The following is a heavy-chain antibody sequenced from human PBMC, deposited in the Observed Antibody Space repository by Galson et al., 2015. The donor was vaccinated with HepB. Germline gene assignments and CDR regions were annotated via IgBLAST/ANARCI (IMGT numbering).Heavy chain of an antibody. J-gene: IGHJ4*02. Sequence: LSLTCTVSGGSINAYYWSWIRQPAGKGLEWIGRIYSSGSTNYNPSLKGRVSMSVDTTRNHFSLTLTSVTAADTAVYYCARNNRFDYWGQGTLVTVSS. D-gene: IGHD1/OR15-1a*01. V-gene: IGHV4-4*07. CDR1: GGSINAYY. CDR3: ARNNRFDY. CDR2: IYSSGST.